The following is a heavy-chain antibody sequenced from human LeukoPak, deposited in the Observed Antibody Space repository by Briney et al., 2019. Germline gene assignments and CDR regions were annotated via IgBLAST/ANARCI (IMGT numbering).Heavy chain of an antibody. J-gene: IGHJ3*02. Sequence: PGGSLRLSCAASGFIFSTYGMHWVRQAPGKGLEWVAVIWYDGTNRYYADSVKGRFTISRDNSKNTLYLQMNSMRAEDTAVYYCARDQDRAFDIWGQGTMVTVSS. CDR1: GFIFSTYG. CDR3: ARDQDRAFDI. V-gene: IGHV3-33*08. CDR2: IWYDGTNR.